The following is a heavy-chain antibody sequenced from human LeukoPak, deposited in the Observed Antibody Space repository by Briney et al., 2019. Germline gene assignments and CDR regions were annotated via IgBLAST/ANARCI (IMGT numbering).Heavy chain of an antibody. V-gene: IGHV3-23*01. Sequence: GGSLRLSCVASGFTFSSYAMSWVRQAPGKGLEWVSAITGSGSGTFYADSVKGRFTISRDNSKNTLFLQMNSLRAEDTAIYYCAEDRVDTEWGQGTLVTVSS. CDR3: AEDRVDTE. CDR2: ITGSGSGT. D-gene: IGHD5-18*01. J-gene: IGHJ4*02. CDR1: GFTFSSYA.